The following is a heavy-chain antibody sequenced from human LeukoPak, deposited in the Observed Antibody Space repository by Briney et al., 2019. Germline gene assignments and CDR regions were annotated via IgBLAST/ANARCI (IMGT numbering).Heavy chain of an antibody. CDR2: INPNSGGT. D-gene: IGHD3-16*02. V-gene: IGHV1-2*02. CDR1: GYTFTGYY. J-gene: IGHJ5*02. CDR3: ARSFTFGGVIGLYNWFDP. Sequence: ASVKVSCKASGYTFTGYYMHWVRQAPGQGLEWMGWINPNSGGTNYAQKFQGRVTMTRDTSISTAYMELSRLRSDDTAVYYCARSFTFGGVIGLYNWFDPWAREPWSPSPQ.